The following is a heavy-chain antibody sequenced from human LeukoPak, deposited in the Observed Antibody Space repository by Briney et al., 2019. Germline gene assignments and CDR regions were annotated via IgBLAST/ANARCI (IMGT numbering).Heavy chain of an antibody. CDR3: ARDRYCSGGSCYPPGD. Sequence: GGSLRLSCAASGFTVSSNYMSWVRQAPGKGLEWVSVIYSGGSTYYADSVKGRFTISRDNSKNTLYLQMNSLRAEDTAVYYCARDRYCSGGSCYPPGDWGQGTLVTVSS. D-gene: IGHD2-15*01. CDR1: GFTVSSNY. CDR2: IYSGGST. V-gene: IGHV3-53*01. J-gene: IGHJ4*02.